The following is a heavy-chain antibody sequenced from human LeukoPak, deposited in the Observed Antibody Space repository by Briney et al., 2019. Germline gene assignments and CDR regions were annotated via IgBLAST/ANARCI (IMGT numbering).Heavy chain of an antibody. CDR2: ISRSGDST. J-gene: IGHJ4*02. CDR1: GFTFSNYA. V-gene: IGHV3-23*01. Sequence: PGGSLRLSCAASGFTFSNYAMSWVRQTPGMRLEWVSAISRSGDSTYYTDSVKGRFTISRDNSRDTLYLHMTSLSAEDTAVYYCAKRRQSGIGSLYYFDFWGQGTLVTVSS. D-gene: IGHD3-16*01. CDR3: AKRRQSGIGSLYYFDF.